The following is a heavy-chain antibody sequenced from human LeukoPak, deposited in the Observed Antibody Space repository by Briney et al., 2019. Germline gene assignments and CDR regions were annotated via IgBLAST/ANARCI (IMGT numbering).Heavy chain of an antibody. Sequence: GGTLRLSCAASGFIFRNYGMNWVRQAPGKGLEWVSGISPGGDKPYYADSVKGRFIISRDDSKNTLYLQMNSLRAEDTAVYYCARDYYDSGSYGGISFDYWGQGTVVTVSS. D-gene: IGHD3-10*01. CDR2: ISPGGDKP. CDR1: GFIFRNYG. V-gene: IGHV3-23*01. CDR3: ARDYYDSGSYGGISFDY. J-gene: IGHJ4*02.